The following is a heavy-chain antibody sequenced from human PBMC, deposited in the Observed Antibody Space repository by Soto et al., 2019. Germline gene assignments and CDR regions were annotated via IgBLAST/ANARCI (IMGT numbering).Heavy chain of an antibody. CDR3: ARGGVFFFAAPTNPFDY. CDR1: GYTFTSHY. CDR2: MRPNGSPT. D-gene: IGHD3-10*01. Sequence: ASVKVSCKASGYTFTSHYIHWVRQAPGQGLEWMGVMRPNGSPTVYAQKLQGRVTMTSNTSTSTAYMELTTLRSDDTAVYYCARGGVFFFAAPTNPFDYWGQGTLVTVSS. V-gene: IGHV1-46*01. J-gene: IGHJ4*02.